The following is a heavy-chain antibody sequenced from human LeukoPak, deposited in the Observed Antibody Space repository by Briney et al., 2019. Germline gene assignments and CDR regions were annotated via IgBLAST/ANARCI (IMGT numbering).Heavy chain of an antibody. V-gene: IGHV4-39*01. J-gene: IGHJ4*02. CDR3: ARQHYDSSGCYYHAY. CDR2: IYYSGST. Sequence: SETLSLTCTVSGGSISNSGYYWGWIRQPPGKGLEWIGTIYYSGSTYYNPSLKSRVTISVDTSENQFSLKLSSVTAADTAVYYCARQHYDSSGCYYHAYWGQGALVTVSS. CDR1: GGSISNSGYY. D-gene: IGHD3-22*01.